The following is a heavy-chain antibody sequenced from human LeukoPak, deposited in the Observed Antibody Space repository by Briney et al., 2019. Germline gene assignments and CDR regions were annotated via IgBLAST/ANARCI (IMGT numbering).Heavy chain of an antibody. V-gene: IGHV3-43*02. D-gene: IGHD1-26*01. CDR1: GFAFHAFD. J-gene: IGHJ6*02. CDR3: ATWAFYHGLDV. Sequence: VGSLRLSCAASGFAFHAFDMYWVRQAPGKGLDWVSRINSDGGKTYYADSVTVRFTISRDNSKNSLYLQMSSLRTDDAALYYCATWAFYHGLDVWGQGTTVTVSS. CDR2: INSDGGKT.